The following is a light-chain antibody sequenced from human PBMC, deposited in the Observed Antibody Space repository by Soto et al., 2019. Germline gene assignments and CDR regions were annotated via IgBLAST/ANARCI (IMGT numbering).Light chain of an antibody. V-gene: IGLV2-14*01. CDR3: TSYTFSSTVV. Sequence: QSALTQPPAVSSSPGQSITISCTGTSSDVGGYNYVSWYQQHPGKAPKLIIYEVSNRPSGISNRFSGSESGNTASLTISGLQAEDEADYYCTSYTFSSTVVFGGGTKVTVL. CDR2: EVS. J-gene: IGLJ2*01. CDR1: SSDVGGYNY.